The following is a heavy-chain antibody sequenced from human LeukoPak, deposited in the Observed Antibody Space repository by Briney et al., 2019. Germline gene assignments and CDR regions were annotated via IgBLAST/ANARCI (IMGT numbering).Heavy chain of an antibody. V-gene: IGHV4-61*02. J-gene: IGHJ4*02. Sequence: SQTLSLTCTVSGGSISSGSYYWRWIRQPAGKGLEWIGRIYTSGITNYNPSLKSRVTISLDTSKNQFSLKLSSVTAADTAVYYCAAGDDFWSGSLGHWGQGTLVTVSS. CDR2: IYTSGIT. CDR3: AAGDDFWSGSLGH. CDR1: GGSISSGSYY. D-gene: IGHD3-3*01.